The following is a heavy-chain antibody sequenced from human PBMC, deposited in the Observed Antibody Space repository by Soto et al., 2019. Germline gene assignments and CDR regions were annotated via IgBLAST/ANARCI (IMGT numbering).Heavy chain of an antibody. CDR3: VKDRAPFDGFDI. J-gene: IGHJ3*02. CDR2: IWADANHK. V-gene: IGHV3-33*06. Sequence: GGCLRLSCSASGFTFTRFGMHWVRQAPGKGMEWVAVIWADANHKFYADWVRGRFTIYRANSKDTLNLQMDGLRAEDTAVDCCVKDRAPFDGFDIRGQGTMGTISS. CDR1: GFTFTRFG.